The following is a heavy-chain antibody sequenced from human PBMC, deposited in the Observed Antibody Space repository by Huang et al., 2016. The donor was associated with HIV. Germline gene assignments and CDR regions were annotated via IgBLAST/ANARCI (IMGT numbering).Heavy chain of an antibody. CDR3: ASASIAARRWFDP. Sequence: QVQLQESGPGLVKPSETLSLTCTVSGGSMSSYYWSWIRQPPGKGLEWIGYIYYSWSTNYNPTLKSRVTISVDTSKNQCSLRLSSVTAADTAVYYWASASIAARRWFDPWGQGSLVTVSS. V-gene: IGHV4-59*01. CDR2: IYYSWST. CDR1: GGSMSSYY. D-gene: IGHD6-6*01. J-gene: IGHJ5*02.